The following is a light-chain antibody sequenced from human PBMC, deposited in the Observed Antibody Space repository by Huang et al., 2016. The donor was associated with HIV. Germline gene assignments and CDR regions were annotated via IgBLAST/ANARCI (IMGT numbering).Light chain of an antibody. J-gene: IGKJ1*01. CDR1: QGISNS. CDR2: SPL. Sequence: DIQMTQSPSSLSAFVGDTVTITCRASQGISNSVAWYQQKPGKTPKLLLYSPLRLESGVPSRFRGGGSGTDYTLTINSLQPDDFATYYCQQYYTSPTFGQGSKVEIK. CDR3: QQYYTSPT. V-gene: IGKV1-NL1*01.